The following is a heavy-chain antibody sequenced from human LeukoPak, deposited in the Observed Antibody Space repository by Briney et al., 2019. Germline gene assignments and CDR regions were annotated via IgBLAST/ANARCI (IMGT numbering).Heavy chain of an antibody. CDR2: INHDGSTN. J-gene: IGHJ5*02. V-gene: IGHV3-7*01. CDR3: ARAYYYDRSGYYTDP. Sequence: GSLTLTCAASGFTFSTYCMSWIRQPPGKGLEWVGNINHDGSTNYYVDSVKGRFTMSRDNAKSSLYLQMNSLRAEDTAVYYCARAYYYDRSGYYTDPWGQGTLVTVSS. CDR1: GFTFSTYC. D-gene: IGHD3-22*01.